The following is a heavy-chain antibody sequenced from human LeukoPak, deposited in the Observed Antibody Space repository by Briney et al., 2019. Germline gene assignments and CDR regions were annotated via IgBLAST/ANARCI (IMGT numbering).Heavy chain of an antibody. D-gene: IGHD4-17*01. CDR3: VRDYGDYARQYYYGMDV. J-gene: IGHJ6*02. CDR2: IYYSGST. CDR1: GGSISSSSYY. V-gene: IGHV4-39*01. Sequence: TSETLSLTCTVSGGSISSSSYYWGWIRQPPGKGLEWIGSIYYSGSTYFNPSLQSRVTLSVDTSNSQFFLKLNSVTAADTAVYYCVRDYGDYARQYYYGMDVWGQGTTVTVSS.